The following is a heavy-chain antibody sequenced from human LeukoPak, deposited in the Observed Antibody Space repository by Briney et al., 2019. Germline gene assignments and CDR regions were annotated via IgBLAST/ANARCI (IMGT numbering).Heavy chain of an antibody. D-gene: IGHD3-9*01. CDR3: ARDYDILTGYSRLYYYSGMDV. CDR2: ISYDGSNK. V-gene: IGHV3-30-3*01. Sequence: GRSLRLSCAASGFTFSSYAMHWVRQAPGKGLEWVAVISYDGSNKYYADSVKGRFTISRDNSKNTLYLQMNSLRAEDTAVYYCARDYDILTGYSRLYYYSGMDVWGQGTTVTVSS. J-gene: IGHJ6*02. CDR1: GFTFSSYA.